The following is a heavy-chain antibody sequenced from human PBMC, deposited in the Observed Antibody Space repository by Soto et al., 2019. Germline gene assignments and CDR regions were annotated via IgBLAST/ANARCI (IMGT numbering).Heavy chain of an antibody. Sequence: EVQLVETGGGLIQPGGSLRLSFKLTGFTVISNYMIWVRQAPGKGLEWVSVIYSGGTTYSADSVKGLFTISRDDSKNTLYLQMNSLRAEDTAVYYCARAWWSSSRWFDPWGQGTLVTVSS. CDR3: ARAWWSSSRWFDP. V-gene: IGHV3-53*02. J-gene: IGHJ5*02. CDR2: IYSGGTT. CDR1: GFTVISNY. D-gene: IGHD6-6*01.